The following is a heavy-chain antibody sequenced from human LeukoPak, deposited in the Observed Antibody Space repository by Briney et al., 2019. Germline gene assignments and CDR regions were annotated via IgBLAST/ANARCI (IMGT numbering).Heavy chain of an antibody. CDR1: GFSFSDYN. CDR3: ARDSVYAFHI. V-gene: IGHV3-30*02. CDR2: ILYDDSSK. Sequence: PGGSLRLSCAASGFSFSDYNMHWVRQTPGKGLEGVAYILYDDSSKNCADSVKGRFTISRGNSRNTLFLQMNSLRAEDTAVYYCARDSVYAFHIWGHGTMVTVSS. J-gene: IGHJ3*02.